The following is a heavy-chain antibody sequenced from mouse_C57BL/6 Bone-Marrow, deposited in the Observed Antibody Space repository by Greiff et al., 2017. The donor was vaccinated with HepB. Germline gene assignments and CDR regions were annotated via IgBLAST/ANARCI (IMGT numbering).Heavy chain of an antibody. D-gene: IGHD1-1*01. CDR1: GYSITSGYY. CDR2: ISYDGSN. CDR3: ARDYDGSRREYFDV. J-gene: IGHJ1*03. V-gene: IGHV3-6*01. Sequence: EVQVVESGPGLVKPSQSLSLTCSVTGYSITSGYYWNWIRQFPGNKLEWMGYISYDGSNNYNPSLKNRISITRDTSKNPFVLKLNSVTTEDTATYYCARDYDGSRREYFDVWGTGTTVTVSS.